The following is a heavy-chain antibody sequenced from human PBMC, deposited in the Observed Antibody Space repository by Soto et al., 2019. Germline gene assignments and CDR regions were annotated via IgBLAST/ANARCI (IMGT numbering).Heavy chain of an antibody. V-gene: IGHV3-11*05. CDR3: ARAGRATKQLVLRLRGNAFDI. CDR2: ISSSSSYT. Sequence: PGGSLRLSCAASGFTFSDYYMSWIRQAPGKGLEWVSYISSSSSYTNYADSVKGRFTISRDNAKNSLYLQMNSLRAEDTAVYYCARAGRATKQLVLRLRGNAFDIWGQGTMVTVSS. J-gene: IGHJ3*02. CDR1: GFTFSDYY. D-gene: IGHD6-6*01.